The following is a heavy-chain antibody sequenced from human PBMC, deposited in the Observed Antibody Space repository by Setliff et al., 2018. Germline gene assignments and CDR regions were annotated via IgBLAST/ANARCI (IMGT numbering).Heavy chain of an antibody. D-gene: IGHD2-15*01. CDR1: GFTFSSYG. V-gene: IGHV3-30*02. Sequence: GGSLRLSCAASGFTFSSYGMHWVRQAPGKGLEWVAFIRYDGSNKDYADSVKGRFTISRDNSKNAVYLQMNSLRAEDTAEYYCARFACNGGSCYLSASDHWGQGALVTVSS. CDR2: IRYDGSNK. J-gene: IGHJ4*02. CDR3: ARFACNGGSCYLSASDH.